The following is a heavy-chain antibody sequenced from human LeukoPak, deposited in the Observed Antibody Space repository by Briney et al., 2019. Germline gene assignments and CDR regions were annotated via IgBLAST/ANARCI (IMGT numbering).Heavy chain of an antibody. CDR2: ISSSSSYI. D-gene: IGHD3-3*01. V-gene: IGHV3-21*01. CDR3: ARGSEGFFGVVINLGDY. J-gene: IGHJ4*02. Sequence: GGSLRLSCAASGFTLSSYSMNWVRQAPGKGLEWVSSISSSSSYIYYADSVKGRFTISRDNAKNSLYLQMNSLRAEDTAVYYCARGSEGFFGVVINLGDYWGQGTLVTVSS. CDR1: GFTLSSYS.